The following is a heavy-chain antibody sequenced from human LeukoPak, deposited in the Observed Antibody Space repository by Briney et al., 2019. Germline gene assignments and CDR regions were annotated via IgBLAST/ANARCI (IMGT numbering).Heavy chain of an antibody. CDR3: AKDTDIVATSSGGCQH. CDR1: GFTFDDYA. Sequence: PGGSLRLSCAASGFTFDDYAMHWVRQAPGKGLEWVSLISGDGGSTYYADSMKGRFTISRDNSKNSLYLQMNSLRTEDTALYYCAKDTDIVATSSGGCQHWGQGTLVTVSS. V-gene: IGHV3-43*02. D-gene: IGHD5-12*01. J-gene: IGHJ1*01. CDR2: ISGDGGST.